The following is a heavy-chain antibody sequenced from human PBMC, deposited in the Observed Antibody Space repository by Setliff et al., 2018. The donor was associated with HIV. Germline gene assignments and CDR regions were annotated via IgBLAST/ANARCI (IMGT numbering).Heavy chain of an antibody. V-gene: IGHV3-30*02. D-gene: IGHD2-2*01. CDR2: IRLDGSDK. Sequence: LRLSCAASGFTFRNYGMHWVRQAPGKGLEWAAFIRLDGSDKFYADSVKGRFTISRDNSKNTLFLQMNSLRSEDTAVYYCAKEDQRVTSVDYWGQGTPVTVSS. CDR3: AKEDQRVTSVDY. J-gene: IGHJ4*02. CDR1: GFTFRNYG.